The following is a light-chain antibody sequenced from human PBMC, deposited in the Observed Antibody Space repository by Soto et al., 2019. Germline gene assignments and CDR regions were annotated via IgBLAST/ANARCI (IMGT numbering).Light chain of an antibody. CDR1: QDISSS. V-gene: IGKV1-13*02. Sequence: AIQLTQSPSSLSASVGDRVTITCRASQDISSSLAWYQQKAGKAPKLLIYGAPILQSGVPSGFSGSGFGTDFTLTISSLRAEDFAIYFCQQTKSYPSTFGGGTKVDIK. J-gene: IGKJ4*01. CDR3: QQTKSYPST. CDR2: GAP.